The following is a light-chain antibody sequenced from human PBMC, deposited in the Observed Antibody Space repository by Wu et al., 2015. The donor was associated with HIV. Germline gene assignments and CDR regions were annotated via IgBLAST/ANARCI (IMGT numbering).Light chain of an antibody. J-gene: IGKJ1*01. CDR1: QAISDY. CDR2: ASS. CDR3: QKYNSDPWT. Sequence: DFQMTQSPSSLSASVGDRVTITCRASQAISDYLAWYQQKPGKVPKLLIYASSTLHSGVPSRFSGSGSGTHFTFTISSLQPEDVATYYCQKYNSDPWTFGQGTKVEIK. V-gene: IGKV1-27*01.